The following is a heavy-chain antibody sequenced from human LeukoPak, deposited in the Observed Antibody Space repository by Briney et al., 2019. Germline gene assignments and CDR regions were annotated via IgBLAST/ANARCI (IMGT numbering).Heavy chain of an antibody. CDR1: GFTFSSYA. CDR2: ISGSSGNT. Sequence: PGGSLRLSCAASGFTFSSYAMSWVRQAPGKGLEWVSAISGSSGNTYYADSVKGRFTISRDNAKNSLYLQMNSLRAEDTAVYYCARLRSPTDYWGQGTLVTVSS. V-gene: IGHV3-23*01. J-gene: IGHJ4*02. D-gene: IGHD5-12*01. CDR3: ARLRSPTDY.